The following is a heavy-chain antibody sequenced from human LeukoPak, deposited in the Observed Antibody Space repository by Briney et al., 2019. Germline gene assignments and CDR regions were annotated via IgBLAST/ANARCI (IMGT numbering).Heavy chain of an antibody. Sequence: SETLSLTFTVSGGSISSSSYYWGWIRQPPGKGLEWIGSIYYSGSTYYNPSLKSRVTISVDTSKNQFSLKLSSVTAADTAVYYCVRQGYYYDSSRGRAHRPAYDYWGQGTLVTVSS. CDR1: GGSISSSSYY. D-gene: IGHD3-22*01. CDR3: VRQGYYYDSSRGRAHRPAYDY. J-gene: IGHJ4*02. CDR2: IYYSGST. V-gene: IGHV4-39*01.